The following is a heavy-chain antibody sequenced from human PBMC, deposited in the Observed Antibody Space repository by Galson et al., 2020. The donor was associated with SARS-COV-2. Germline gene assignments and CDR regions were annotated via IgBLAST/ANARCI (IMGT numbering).Heavy chain of an antibody. D-gene: IGHD1-26*01. CDR1: GFTFDDYT. CDR3: AKDGDSWEMDV. CDR2: ISWDGGST. J-gene: IGHJ6*04. Sequence: GESLRLSCAASGFTFDDYTMHWVRHAPGKGLEWVSRISWDGGSTYYADSVKGRFTISRDNSKNSLYLQMNSLSTEDTALYYCAKDGDSWEMDVWGKGTTVTVSS. V-gene: IGHV3-43*01.